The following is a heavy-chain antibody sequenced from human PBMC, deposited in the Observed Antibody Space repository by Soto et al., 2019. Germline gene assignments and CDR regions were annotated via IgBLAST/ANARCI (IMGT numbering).Heavy chain of an antibody. D-gene: IGHD6-13*01. J-gene: IGHJ4*02. CDR1: GYSFTSYW. CDR2: IDPSDSYT. CDR3: AALTIAAAGTFDY. V-gene: IGHV5-10-1*01. Sequence: GASLKISCKCSGYSFTSYWISWVRQMPGKGLEWMGRIDPSDSYTNYSSSFQGHVTISADKSISTAYLQWSSLKASDTAMYYCAALTIAAAGTFDYWGQGTLVTVSS.